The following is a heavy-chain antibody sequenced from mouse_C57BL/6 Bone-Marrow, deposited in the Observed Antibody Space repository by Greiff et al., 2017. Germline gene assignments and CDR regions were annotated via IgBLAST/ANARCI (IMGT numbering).Heavy chain of an antibody. J-gene: IGHJ3*01. CDR3: AREELTHCGFAY. Sequence: VQLQQPGAELVKPGASVKLSCKASGYTFTSYWMQWVKQRPGQGLEWIGEIDPSDSYTNYNQKFKGKATVTVDTSSSTAYMQRSSLTSEDSAVYYCAREELTHCGFAYWGQGTLVTVSA. CDR1: GYTFTSYW. V-gene: IGHV1-50*01. CDR2: IDPSDSYT.